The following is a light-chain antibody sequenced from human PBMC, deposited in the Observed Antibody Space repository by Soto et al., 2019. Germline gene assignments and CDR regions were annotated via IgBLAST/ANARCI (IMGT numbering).Light chain of an antibody. CDR3: GSFTSSSTYV. J-gene: IGLJ1*01. V-gene: IGLV2-18*02. CDR2: EVS. CDR1: SSDVGGYNY. Sequence: QSALTQPASVSGSPGQSITISCTRTSSDVGGYNYVSWYQHPPGTAPKLIIYEVSNRPSGVPDRFSGSKSGNTASLTISGLQAEDEADYYCGSFTSSSTYVFGTGTKVTVL.